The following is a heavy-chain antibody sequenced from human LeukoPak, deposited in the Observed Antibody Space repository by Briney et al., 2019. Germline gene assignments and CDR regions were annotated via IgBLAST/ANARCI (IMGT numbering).Heavy chain of an antibody. CDR1: GXIFSDYW. D-gene: IGHD4-11*01. V-gene: IGHV3-7*05. Sequence: GGSLRLSCAASGXIFSDYWMNWVRQAPGKGLEWVANIEQDGSEEYYVDSVKGRFTISRDNAKNSLYLQMNSLRAEDTAVYYCARGEVDSNVDYWGQGTLVTVSS. J-gene: IGHJ4*02. CDR2: IEQDGSEE. CDR3: ARGEVDSNVDY.